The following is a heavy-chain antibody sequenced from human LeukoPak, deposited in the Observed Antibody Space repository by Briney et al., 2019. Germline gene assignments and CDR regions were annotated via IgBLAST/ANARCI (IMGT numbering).Heavy chain of an antibody. CDR2: ISYDWSNK. V-gene: IGHV3-30*18. CDR3: AKDQCGSYLFYYYYMDV. D-gene: IGHD1-26*01. Sequence: PGGSLSLSCGASGFTFSSYGMHGVRQAPGKGVEWVAVISYDWSNKYYADSVKGRFTISRDNSKNTLYLQMNSLRAEDTAVYYCAKDQCGSYLFYYYYMDVWGKGTTVTVSS. CDR1: GFTFSSYG. J-gene: IGHJ6*03.